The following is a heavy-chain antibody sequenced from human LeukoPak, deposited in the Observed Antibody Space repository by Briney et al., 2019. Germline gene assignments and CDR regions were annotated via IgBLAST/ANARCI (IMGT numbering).Heavy chain of an antibody. CDR1: GDSVSSNSVA. CDR2: TYYRSKWYN. V-gene: IGHV6-1*01. Sequence: SQTLSLTCAISGDSVSSNSVAWNWIRQSPSRGLEWLGRTYYRSKWYNDYAVSVKSRITINPDTSKNQFSLQLNSVTPEDTAVYYCARVVAAGRPLPVYGMDVWGQGTTVTVSS. J-gene: IGHJ6*02. D-gene: IGHD6-13*01. CDR3: ARVVAAGRPLPVYGMDV.